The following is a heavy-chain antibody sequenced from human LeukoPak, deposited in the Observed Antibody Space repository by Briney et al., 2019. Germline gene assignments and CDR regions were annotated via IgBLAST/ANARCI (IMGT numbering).Heavy chain of an antibody. CDR2: IRSTANGYAT. V-gene: IGHV3-73*01. CDR3: AKDSHDYGDYYFDY. D-gene: IGHD4-17*01. CDR1: GFTFSGSA. J-gene: IGHJ4*02. Sequence: QSGGSLRLSCAASGFTFSGSALHWVRQASGKGLEWVGRIRSTANGYATAYAASVKGRFTISRDDSKNTAYLQMNSLRAEDTAVYYCAKDSHDYGDYYFDYWGQGTLVTVSS.